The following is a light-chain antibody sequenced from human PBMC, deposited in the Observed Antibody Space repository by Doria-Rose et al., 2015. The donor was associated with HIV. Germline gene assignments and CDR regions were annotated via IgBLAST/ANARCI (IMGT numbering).Light chain of an antibody. CDR3: QQYYVTPS. Sequence: VLTQPPESLGMSLGERATLNCKSNQSLLYTSKNYLAWYQQKPGQPPKLLIYWASTRQSGVPARFSGGGSGTDFTLTISSLEAEDVAVYYCQQYYVTPSFGPGTTVDIK. J-gene: IGKJ3*01. CDR2: WAS. V-gene: IGKV4-1*01. CDR1: QSLLYTSKNY.